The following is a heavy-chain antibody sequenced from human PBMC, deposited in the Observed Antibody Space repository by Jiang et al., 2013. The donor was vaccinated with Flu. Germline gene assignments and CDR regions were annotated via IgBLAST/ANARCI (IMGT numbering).Heavy chain of an antibody. V-gene: IGHV1-46*01. J-gene: IGHJ4*02. CDR3: ARATGGDRPVDY. D-gene: IGHD2-21*02. CDR2: INPSGGST. CDR1: GYTFTSYY. Sequence: GAEVKKPGASVKVSCKASGYTFTSYYMHWVRQAPGQGLEWMGIINPSGGSTSYAQKFQGRVTMTRDTSTSTVYMELGSLRSEDTAVYYCARATGGDRPVDYWGQGTLVTVSS.